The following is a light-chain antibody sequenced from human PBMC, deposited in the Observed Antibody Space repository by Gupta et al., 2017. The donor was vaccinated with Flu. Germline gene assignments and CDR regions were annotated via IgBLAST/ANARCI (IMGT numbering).Light chain of an antibody. J-gene: IGLJ1*01. CDR2: AHS. CDR3: AGWGASRPGHWV. Sequence: QVPGTAPKLLIYAHSERPSGVPARFSVSNSGTSDSLALSGLQSEDEADYDCAGWGASRPGHWVFGSGTTVTVL. V-gene: IGLV1-44*01.